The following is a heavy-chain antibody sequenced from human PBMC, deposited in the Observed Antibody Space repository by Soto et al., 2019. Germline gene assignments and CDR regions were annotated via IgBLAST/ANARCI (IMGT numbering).Heavy chain of an antibody. CDR3: ARDGQQWTDAFDI. CDR2: IIPIFGTA. CDR1: GGTFSSYA. Sequence: RASVKVSCKASGGTFSSYAISWVRQAPGQGLEWMGGIIPIFGTANYAQKFQGRVTITADKSTSTAYMELSSLRSEDTAVYYCARDGQQWTDAFDIWGQGTMVTVSS. J-gene: IGHJ3*02. D-gene: IGHD6-19*01. V-gene: IGHV1-69*06.